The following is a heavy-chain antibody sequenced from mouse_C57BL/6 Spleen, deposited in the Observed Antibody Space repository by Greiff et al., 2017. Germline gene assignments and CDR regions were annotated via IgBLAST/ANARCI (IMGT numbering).Heavy chain of an antibody. V-gene: IGHV1-55*01. Sequence: QVQLQQPGAELVKPGASVKLSCKASGYTFTSYWITWVKQRPGQGLEWIGDIYPGSGSTNYNEKFKSKATLTVDKSSSTAYMQLSSLTTEDSAVYYCGRGGDSCIYFDYWGQGTTLTVSS. CDR3: GRGGDSCIYFDY. CDR2: IYPGSGST. D-gene: IGHD1-1*01. J-gene: IGHJ2*01. CDR1: GYTFTSYW.